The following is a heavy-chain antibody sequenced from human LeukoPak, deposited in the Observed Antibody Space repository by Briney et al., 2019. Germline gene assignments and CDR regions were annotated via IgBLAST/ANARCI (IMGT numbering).Heavy chain of an antibody. CDR1: GGSISSGSYY. D-gene: IGHD3-22*01. CDR3: ARGLTSGYYGHYYMDV. Sequence: SQTLSLTCTVSGGSISSGSYYWSWIRQPAGKGLEWIGRIYTSGSTHYNPSLKSRVTISVDTSKNQFSLKLSSVTAADTAVYYCARGLTSGYYGHYYMDVWGKGTTVTVSS. J-gene: IGHJ6*03. V-gene: IGHV4-61*02. CDR2: IYTSGST.